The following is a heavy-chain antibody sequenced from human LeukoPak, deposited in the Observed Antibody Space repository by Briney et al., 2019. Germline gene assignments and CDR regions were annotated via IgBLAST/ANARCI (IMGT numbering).Heavy chain of an antibody. Sequence: AGGSLRLSCAASGFTFSSYWMHWVRQAPGKGLVWVSRINSDGSSTSYADSVKGRFTIPRDNAKNTLYLQMNSLRAEDTAVYYCARRGQSASFDYWGQGTLVTVSS. J-gene: IGHJ4*02. CDR3: ARRGQSASFDY. V-gene: IGHV3-74*01. D-gene: IGHD2-15*01. CDR2: INSDGSST. CDR1: GFTFSSYW.